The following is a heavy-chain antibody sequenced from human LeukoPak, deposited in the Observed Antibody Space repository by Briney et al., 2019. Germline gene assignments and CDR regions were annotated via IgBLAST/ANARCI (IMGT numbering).Heavy chain of an antibody. CDR3: ARDLSGVTGYTYGRGIDY. V-gene: IGHV3-7*01. D-gene: IGHD5-18*01. Sequence: GGSLTLSCAVSRFTFSSYWMSWDRQAQGKELEWVANIKKDGREKYYVDYVKGRFTISRDNAKTSLYLQRNSLSAEDTAVYYCARDLSGVTGYTYGRGIDYWGQGTLVTVSS. CDR2: IKKDGREK. CDR1: RFTFSSYW. J-gene: IGHJ4*02.